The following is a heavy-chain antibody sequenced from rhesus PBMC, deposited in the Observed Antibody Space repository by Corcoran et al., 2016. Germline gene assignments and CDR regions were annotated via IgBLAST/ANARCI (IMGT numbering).Heavy chain of an antibody. D-gene: IGHD3-28*01. V-gene: IGHV4-76*01. CDR3: ARVRSYNSGYYTFDY. CDR2: IYGSSGTT. J-gene: IGHJ4*01. Sequence: QVQLQESGPGVVKPSETLSLTCAVSGGSISSGYDWTWIRQPPGKGLEWIGYIYGSSGTTKYNPSLKNGGTISKDASKTQFSLKLSSLTAADTAVYYCARVRSYNSGYYTFDYWGQGVLVTVSS. CDR1: GGSISSGYD.